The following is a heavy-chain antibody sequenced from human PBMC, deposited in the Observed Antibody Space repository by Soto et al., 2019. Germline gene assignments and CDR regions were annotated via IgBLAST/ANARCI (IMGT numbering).Heavy chain of an antibody. D-gene: IGHD3-9*01. V-gene: IGHV2-5*02. Sequence: QITLKESGPTLVKPTQTLTLTCTFSGFSLSSAGMGVAWIRQPPGGALEWLGNIYWDDDKRYSLSLKTRITITKDTGENPVVLTMTNMGPADTATYYCAHRLTTTDIINDYYPDWFDPWGQGTLVTVSS. CDR2: IYWDDDK. CDR3: AHRLTTTDIINDYYPDWFDP. CDR1: GFSLSSAGMG. J-gene: IGHJ5*02.